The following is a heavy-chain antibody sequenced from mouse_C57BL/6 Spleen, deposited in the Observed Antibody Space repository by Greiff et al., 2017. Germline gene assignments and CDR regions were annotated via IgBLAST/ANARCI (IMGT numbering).Heavy chain of an antibody. Sequence: VKLKQSGAELVRPGALVKLSCKASGYTFTDYYINWVKQRPGQGLEWIARIYPGSGNTYYNEKFKGKATLTAEKSSSTAYMQLSSLTSEDSAVYFCARREMIRYYAMDYWGQGTSVTVS. J-gene: IGHJ4*01. CDR1: GYTFTDYY. CDR3: ARREMIRYYAMDY. D-gene: IGHD2-4*01. CDR2: IYPGSGNT. V-gene: IGHV1-76*01.